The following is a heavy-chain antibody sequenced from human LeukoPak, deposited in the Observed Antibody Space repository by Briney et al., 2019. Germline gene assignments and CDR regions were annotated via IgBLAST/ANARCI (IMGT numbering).Heavy chain of an antibody. CDR3: ARVWPGYYGSGSYYMS. CDR2: IHYSGST. D-gene: IGHD3-10*01. Sequence: SETLSLTCSVSGYSISSAYYWGWIRQPPGKGLEWIATIHYSGSTNYNPSLKSRVTISVDTSKNQFSLKLSSVTAADTAVYYCARVWPGYYGSGSYYMSWGQGTLVTVSS. CDR1: GYSISSAYY. J-gene: IGHJ4*02. V-gene: IGHV4-38-2*02.